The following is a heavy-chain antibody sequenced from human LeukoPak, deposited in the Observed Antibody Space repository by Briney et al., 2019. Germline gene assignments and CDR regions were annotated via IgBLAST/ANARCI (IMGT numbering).Heavy chain of an antibody. CDR1: GYTLTELS. J-gene: IGHJ4*02. CDR2: FDPEDGET. V-gene: IGHV1-24*01. Sequence: GASVKVPCKVSGYTLTELSMHWVRQAPGKGLEWMGGFDPEDGETIYAQKFQGRVTMTEDTSTDTAYMELSGLRSEDTAVYYCATSIAAAGFDLPLDYWGQGTLVTVSS. D-gene: IGHD6-13*01. CDR3: ATSIAAAGFDLPLDY.